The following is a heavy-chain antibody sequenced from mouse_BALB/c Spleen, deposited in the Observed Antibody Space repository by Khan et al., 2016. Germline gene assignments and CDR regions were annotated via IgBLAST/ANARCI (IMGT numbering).Heavy chain of an antibody. CDR3: TESTMITTFAY. V-gene: IGHV14-4*02. J-gene: IGHJ3*01. D-gene: IGHD2-4*01. CDR1: GFNIKDYY. CDR2: IDPENGDT. Sequence: VQLQQSGAELVRSGASVKLSCTASGFNIKDYYMHWVKQRPEQGLAWIGWIDPENGDTEYAPKFQGKATMTADTSSTTAYLQLSSLISEYTAVYYCTESTMITTFAYWGQGTLITVSA.